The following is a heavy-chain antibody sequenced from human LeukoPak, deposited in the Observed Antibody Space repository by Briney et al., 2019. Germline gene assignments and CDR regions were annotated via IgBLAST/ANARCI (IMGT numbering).Heavy chain of an antibody. CDR2: MYSSGTT. V-gene: IGHV4-4*07. CDR1: GGSISSYY. Sequence: NPSETLPLTCTVSGGSISSYYWSWIRQPAGKGLEWIGRMYSSGTTNYNPSLKSRVTMSVDTSKNQFSLKLSSVTAADTAVYYCARVAYGDYYFDYWGQGTLVTVSS. D-gene: IGHD4-17*01. J-gene: IGHJ4*02. CDR3: ARVAYGDYYFDY.